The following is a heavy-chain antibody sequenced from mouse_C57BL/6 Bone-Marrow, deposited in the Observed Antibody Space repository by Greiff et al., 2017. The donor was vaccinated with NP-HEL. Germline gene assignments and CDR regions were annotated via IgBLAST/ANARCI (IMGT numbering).Heavy chain of an antibody. J-gene: IGHJ4*01. CDR3: ARSIYYDYADDPFYAMDY. D-gene: IGHD2-4*01. CDR1: GFTFPDYY. Sequence: EVQGVESGGGLVQPGGSLSLSCAASGFTFPDYYMSWVRQPPGQALEWLGFIRNKANGYTTEYSASVKGRFTISRDNSQRILYLQMNALRAEDSATYYCARSIYYDYADDPFYAMDYWGQGTSVTVSS. V-gene: IGHV7-3*01. CDR2: IRNKANGYTT.